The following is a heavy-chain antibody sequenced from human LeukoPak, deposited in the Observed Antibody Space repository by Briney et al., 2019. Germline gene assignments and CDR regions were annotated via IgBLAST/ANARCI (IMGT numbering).Heavy chain of an antibody. CDR1: GGSFSGYY. V-gene: IGHV4-34*01. CDR3: ARGRFGEFYKYYFDY. J-gene: IGHJ4*02. Sequence: PSETLSLTCAVYGGSFSGYYWSWIRQPPGKGLEWIGEINHSGSTNYNPSLKSRVTMSVDTSKNQFSLKLSSVTAADTAVYYCARGRFGEFYKYYFDYWGQGTLVTVSS. D-gene: IGHD3-10*01. CDR2: INHSGST.